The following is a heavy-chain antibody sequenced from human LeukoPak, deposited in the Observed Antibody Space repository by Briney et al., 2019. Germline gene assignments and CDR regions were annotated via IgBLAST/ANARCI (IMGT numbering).Heavy chain of an antibody. Sequence: SETLSLTCTVSGGSISSYYWGWIRQPPGKGLEWIGSIYHSGSTYYNPSLKSRVTISVDTSKNQFSLKLSSVTAADTAMYYCARTTTSGMDVWGKGTTVTVSS. J-gene: IGHJ6*04. CDR1: GGSISSYY. D-gene: IGHD4-17*01. V-gene: IGHV4-38-2*02. CDR2: IYHSGST. CDR3: ARTTTSGMDV.